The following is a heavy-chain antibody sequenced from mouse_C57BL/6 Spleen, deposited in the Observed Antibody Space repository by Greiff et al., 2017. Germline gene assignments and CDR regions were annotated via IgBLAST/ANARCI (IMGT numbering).Heavy chain of an antibody. J-gene: IGHJ3*01. V-gene: IGHV5-17*01. CDR3: ARPDEGFAY. CDR1: GFTFSDYG. Sequence: EVKLVESGGGLVKPGGSLKLSCAASGFTFSDYGMHWVRQAPEKGLEWVAYISSGSSTIYYADTVKGRFTISRDNAKNTLFLQLTSLRSEDTAMYYCARPDEGFAYGGQGTLVAVSA. CDR2: ISSGSSTI.